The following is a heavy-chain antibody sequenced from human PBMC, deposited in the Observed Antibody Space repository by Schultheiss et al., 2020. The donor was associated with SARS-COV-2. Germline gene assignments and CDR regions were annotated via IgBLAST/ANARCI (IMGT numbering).Heavy chain of an antibody. Sequence: SETLSLTCAVYGGSFSAYYWSWIRQPPGKGQEWIGYIFYSRSDNYNPSLESRVTMSVDTSKNQFSLRLNSVTAADTAVYYCASYRQLGTLGTWRYGMDVWGHGTTVTVSS. V-gene: IGHV4-34*12. J-gene: IGHJ6*02. D-gene: IGHD6-13*01. CDR1: GGSFSAYY. CDR2: IFYSRSD. CDR3: ASYRQLGTLGTWRYGMDV.